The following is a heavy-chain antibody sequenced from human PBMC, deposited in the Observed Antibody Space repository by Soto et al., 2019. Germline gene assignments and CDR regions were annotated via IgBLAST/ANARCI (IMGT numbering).Heavy chain of an antibody. Sequence: ASVKVSCKASGYTFTSYGISWVREAPGQGLEWMGWISAYNGNTNYAQKLQGRVTMTTDTSTSTAYMELRSLRSDDTAVYYCARVEWLGNWFDPWGQGTLVTVSS. V-gene: IGHV1-18*01. D-gene: IGHD6-19*01. CDR1: GYTFTSYG. J-gene: IGHJ5*02. CDR2: ISAYNGNT. CDR3: ARVEWLGNWFDP.